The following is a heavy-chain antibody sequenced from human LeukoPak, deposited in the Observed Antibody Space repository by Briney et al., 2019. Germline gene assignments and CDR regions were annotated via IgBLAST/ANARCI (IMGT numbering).Heavy chain of an antibody. CDR3: TTLRGVLGPANY. V-gene: IGHV3-23*01. CDR2: ISASGGTR. D-gene: IGHD3-10*02. CDR1: GFTFSSNA. J-gene: IGHJ4*02. Sequence: GGSVTPSCAASGFTFSSNAMSWVRQAPGKGPEWLSGISASGGTRYYADSVKGRFTISKDNSKNALYLQMDSLKTEDTAMYYCTTLRGVLGPANYWGQGALVTVPS.